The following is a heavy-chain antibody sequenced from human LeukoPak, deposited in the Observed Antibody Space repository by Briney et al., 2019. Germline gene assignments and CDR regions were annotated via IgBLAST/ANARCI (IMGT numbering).Heavy chain of an antibody. CDR1: GFTFDDYA. J-gene: IGHJ3*02. CDR3: AKVQNPTLGPTDGGYYDSSGYIGAFDI. CDR2: ISWNSGSI. D-gene: IGHD3-22*01. V-gene: IGHV3-9*01. Sequence: PGGSLRLSCAASGFTFDDYAMHWVRQAPGKGLEWVSGISWNSGSIGYADSVKGRFTISRDNAKNSLYLQMNSLRAEDTALYYCAKVQNPTLGPTDGGYYDSSGYIGAFDIWGQGTMVTVSS.